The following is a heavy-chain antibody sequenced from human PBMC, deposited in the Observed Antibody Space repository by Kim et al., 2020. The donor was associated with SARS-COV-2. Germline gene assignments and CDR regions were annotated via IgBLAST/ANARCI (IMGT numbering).Heavy chain of an antibody. V-gene: IGHV3-23*01. CDR3: AKTGSSGWYGSYWYFDL. CDR1: GFTFSSYA. CDR2: ISGSGGST. J-gene: IGHJ2*01. Sequence: GGSLRLSCAASGFTFSSYAMSWVRQAPGKGLEWVSAISGSGGSTYYADSVKGRFTISRDNSKNTLYLQMNSLRAEDTAVYYCAKTGSSGWYGSYWYFDLWGRGTLVTVSS. D-gene: IGHD6-19*01.